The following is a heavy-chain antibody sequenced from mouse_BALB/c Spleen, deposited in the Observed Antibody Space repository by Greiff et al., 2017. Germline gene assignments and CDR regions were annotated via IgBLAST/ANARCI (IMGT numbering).Heavy chain of an antibody. J-gene: IGHJ3*01. Sequence: EVKLVESGGGLVQPGGSLKLSCAASGFTFSSYTMSWVRQTPEKRLEWVAYISNGGGSTYYPDTVKGRFTISRDNAKNTLYLQMSSLKSEDTAMYYCARHSGLLPFAYWGQGTLVTVSA. D-gene: IGHD2-3*01. CDR2: ISNGGGST. CDR1: GFTFSSYT. V-gene: IGHV5-12-2*01. CDR3: ARHSGLLPFAY.